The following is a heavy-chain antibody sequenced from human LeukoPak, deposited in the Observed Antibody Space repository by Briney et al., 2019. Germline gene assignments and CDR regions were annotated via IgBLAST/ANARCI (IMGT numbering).Heavy chain of an antibody. CDR1: GYSFTSYW. D-gene: IGHD6-6*01. CDR3: ARFDRSRPGLSDY. Sequence: GESLKISCKGSGYSFTSYWIGWVRQLPGKGLEWMGIIYPGDSDTRYSPSFQGQVTISADKSISTAYLQWSSLRASDTAMYYCARFDRSRPGLSDYWGQGTLVTVSS. CDR2: IYPGDSDT. V-gene: IGHV5-51*01. J-gene: IGHJ4*02.